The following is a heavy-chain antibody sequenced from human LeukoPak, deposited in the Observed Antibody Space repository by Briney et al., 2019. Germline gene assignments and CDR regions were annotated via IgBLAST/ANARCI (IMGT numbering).Heavy chain of an antibody. J-gene: IGHJ4*02. D-gene: IGHD1-26*01. V-gene: IGHV1-46*01. CDR1: GYTFTSYY. CDR3: ARVWVGADDYSDY. Sequence: ASVKVSCKASGYTFTSYYMHWVRQAPGQGLEWMGIINPSGGSTSYAQKFQGSVTMTRDTSTSTVYMELSSLGSEDTAVYYCARVWVGADDYSDYWGQGTLVTVSS. CDR2: INPSGGST.